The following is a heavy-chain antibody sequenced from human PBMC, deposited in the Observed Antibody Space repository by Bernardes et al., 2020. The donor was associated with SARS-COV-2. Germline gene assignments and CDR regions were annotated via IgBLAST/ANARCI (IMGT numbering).Heavy chain of an antibody. V-gene: IGHV3-23*01. CDR1: GFTFSNYA. J-gene: IGHJ5*02. D-gene: IGHD3-9*01. Sequence: GGSLRLSCAASGFTFSNYAMSWVRQAPGKGLEWVSSISGIGGNTYYADSVKGRFTISRDNSKMTLYLQMNSLRSDDTAVYYCAKGGIYHDILTGNQPNFFDPWGQGTLVTVSS. CDR2: ISGIGGNT. CDR3: AKGGIYHDILTGNQPNFFDP.